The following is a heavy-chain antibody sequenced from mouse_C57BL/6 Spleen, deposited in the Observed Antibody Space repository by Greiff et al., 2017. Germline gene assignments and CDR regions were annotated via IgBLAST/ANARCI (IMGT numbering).Heavy chain of an antibody. CDR2: ISPGGGYT. V-gene: IGHV1-63*01. J-gene: IGHJ2*01. CDR1: GYTFTNYW. CDR3: ARCYYGSSPYYCDY. D-gene: IGHD1-1*01. Sequence: VQLQQSGAELVRPGTSVKMSCKASGYTFTNYWIGWAKQRPGHGLEWIGDISPGGGYTNYNEKFKGKATLTADKSSSTAYMQFSSLTSEDSAIYYCARCYYGSSPYYCDYWGQGTTLTVSS.